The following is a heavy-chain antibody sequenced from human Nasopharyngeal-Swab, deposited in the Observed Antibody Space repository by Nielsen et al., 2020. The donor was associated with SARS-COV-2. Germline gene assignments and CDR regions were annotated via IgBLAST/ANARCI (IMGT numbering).Heavy chain of an antibody. Sequence: GESLKISCAASGFTFSSYSMNWVRQAPGKGLEWVSYISSSSSTIYYADSVKGRFTISRDNSKNTLYLQMNSLRAEDTAVYYCARGSSSWYFSPFDYWDQGTLVTVSS. V-gene: IGHV3-48*01. CDR2: ISSSSSTI. CDR3: ARGSSSWYFSPFDY. J-gene: IGHJ4*02. CDR1: GFTFSSYS. D-gene: IGHD6-13*01.